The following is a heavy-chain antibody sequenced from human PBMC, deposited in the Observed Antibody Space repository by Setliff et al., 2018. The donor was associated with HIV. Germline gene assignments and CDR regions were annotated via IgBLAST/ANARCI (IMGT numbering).Heavy chain of an antibody. V-gene: IGHV4-39*01. CDR1: GGSISGSNYV. CDR2: IHYSGST. D-gene: IGHD5-12*01. CDR3: ARHRDPPGTRWIFYYYYMDL. J-gene: IGHJ6*03. Sequence: SETLSLTCTVYGGSISGSNYVWGWIRQTPRKGLEWIATIHYSGSTYHNPSLESRITISVDTSKSHVSLRLSSVTAADTGVYYCARHRDPPGTRWIFYYYYMDLWGEGTTVTVSS.